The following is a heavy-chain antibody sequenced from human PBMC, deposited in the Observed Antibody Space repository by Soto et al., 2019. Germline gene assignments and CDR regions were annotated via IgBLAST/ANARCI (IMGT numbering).Heavy chain of an antibody. CDR3: GREGQQLAQEKYYQFNGMDV. D-gene: IGHD6-13*01. CDR1: GFTFSDYG. Sequence: ASVKVSCKASGFTFSDYGLSWVRQAPGQPLEWMGWISGDNIDSKYSQKFQGRLTMTTDTSTATASMELRSLTSDDTAVYYCGREGQQLAQEKYYQFNGMDVWGQGTTVTVSS. J-gene: IGHJ6*02. CDR2: ISGDNIDS. V-gene: IGHV1-18*01.